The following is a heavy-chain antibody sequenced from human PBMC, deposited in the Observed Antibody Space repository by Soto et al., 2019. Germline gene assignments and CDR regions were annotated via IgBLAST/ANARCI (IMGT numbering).Heavy chain of an antibody. D-gene: IGHD3-3*01. CDR2: IDPSDSYT. Sequence: GESLKISCKGSGYSFTSYWISWVRQMPGKGLEWMGRIDPSDSYTNYSPSFQGHVTISADKSISTAYLQWSSLKASDTAMYYCARPPIRFFEWLFLDYTRLDVWGQGTMVTVSS. J-gene: IGHJ6*02. V-gene: IGHV5-10-1*01. CDR3: ARPPIRFFEWLFLDYTRLDV. CDR1: GYSFTSYW.